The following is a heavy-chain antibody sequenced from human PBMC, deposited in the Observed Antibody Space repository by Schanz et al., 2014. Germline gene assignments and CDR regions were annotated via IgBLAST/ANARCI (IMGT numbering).Heavy chain of an antibody. D-gene: IGHD2-21*01. CDR2: FHHEDGDT. CDR1: GYTFTSYY. CDR3: AIEPSRTRFQNRVVPLCGGITVDS. J-gene: IGHJ5*01. Sequence: AEVKKPGVSVKVSCKASGYTFTSYYMHWVRQAPGRGLEWMGGFHHEDGDTVYAQKFQGRVIMTEDTSTDTAYVEFSRLTSEDTVVYYRAIEPSRTRFQNRVVPLCGGITVDS. V-gene: IGHV1-24*01.